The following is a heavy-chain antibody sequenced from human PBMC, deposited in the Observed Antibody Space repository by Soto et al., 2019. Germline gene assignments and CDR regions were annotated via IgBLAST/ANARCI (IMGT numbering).Heavy chain of an antibody. J-gene: IGHJ6*02. D-gene: IGHD2-21*01. V-gene: IGHV1-69*12. CDR3: ARSIGPRSQLLFTYRYGMDV. Sequence: QVQLVQSGAEVKKPGSSVKVSCKASGGTFSSFAISWVRQAPGQGLEWMGGIIPIFNMANYAQKFQGKVQLAAAESPGTAFAEMCSLRSEDTAVCYCARSIGPRSQLLFTYRYGMDVRGQGTTVPVSS. CDR2: IIPIFNMA. CDR1: GGTFSSFA.